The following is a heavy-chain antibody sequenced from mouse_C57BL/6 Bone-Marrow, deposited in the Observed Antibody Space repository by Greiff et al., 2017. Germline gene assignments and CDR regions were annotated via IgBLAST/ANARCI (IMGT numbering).Heavy chain of an antibody. D-gene: IGHD2-1*01. CDR2: ISNLAYSI. CDR3: ARHGGNSYAMDY. V-gene: IGHV5-15*04. J-gene: IGHJ4*01. Sequence: EVKLVESGGGLVQPGGSLKLSCAASGFTFSDYGMAWVRQAPRKGPEWVAFISNLAYSIYYADTVTGRFTISRENAKNTLYLEMSSLRSEDTAMYYCARHGGNSYAMDYWGQGTSVTVSS. CDR1: GFTFSDYG.